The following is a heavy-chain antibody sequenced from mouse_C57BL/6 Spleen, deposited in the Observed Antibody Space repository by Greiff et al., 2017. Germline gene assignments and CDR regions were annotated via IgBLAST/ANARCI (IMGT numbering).Heavy chain of an antibody. CDR3: ARNPYYYGSSYVRYAMDY. CDR2: INTNNGGT. D-gene: IGHD1-1*01. Sequence: EVQLQQSGPELVKPGASVQISCKASGYTFTDYYMNWVKPSHGKSLEWIGDINTNNGGTSYNQKFKGKATLTVDQSSSTVYMELLSRTSEDSAVYYCARNPYYYGSSYVRYAMDYWGQGTLVTVSS. CDR1: GYTFTDYY. V-gene: IGHV1-26*01. J-gene: IGHJ4*01.